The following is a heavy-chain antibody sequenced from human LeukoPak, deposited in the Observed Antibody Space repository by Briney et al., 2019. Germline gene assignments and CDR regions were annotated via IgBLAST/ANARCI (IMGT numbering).Heavy chain of an antibody. D-gene: IGHD2-15*01. CDR2: IYYSGST. CDR3: ASNLVVAAIPYAFDI. CDR1: GGSISSSSYC. V-gene: IGHV4-39*01. J-gene: IGHJ3*02. Sequence: SATLSLTCTVSGGSISSSSYCWGWLRPPPGKGLEWFGSIYYSGSTYYNSSLKRRVTISVDTSKNQFSLKLSSVTAADTAVYYCASNLVVAAIPYAFDIWGQGTMVTVSS.